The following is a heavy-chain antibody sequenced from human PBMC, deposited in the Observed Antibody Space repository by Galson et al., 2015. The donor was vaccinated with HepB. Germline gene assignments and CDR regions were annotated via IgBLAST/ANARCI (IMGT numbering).Heavy chain of an antibody. V-gene: IGHV3-30*18. D-gene: IGHD3-10*01. CDR2: ISYDGSNK. J-gene: IGHJ4*02. CDR3: AKGWFGELFSRFDY. Sequence: SLRLSCAASGFTFSSYGMHWVRQAPGKGLEWVAVISYDGSNKYYADSVKGRFTISRDNSKNTLYVQMNSLRAEDTAVYYCAKGWFGELFSRFDYWGQGTVVTVSS. CDR1: GFTFSSYG.